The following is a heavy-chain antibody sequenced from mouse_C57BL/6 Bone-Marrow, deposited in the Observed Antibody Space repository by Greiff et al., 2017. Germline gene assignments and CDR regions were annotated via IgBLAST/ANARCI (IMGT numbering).Heavy chain of an antibody. Sequence: EVKLMESGGGLVKPGGSLKLSCEASGFTFSSYAMSWVRQTPEKRLEWVATISDGGSYTYYPDNVKGRFTISRDNAKNNLYLQMSHLKSEDTAMYYCARYGSSSFAYWGQGTLVTVSA. CDR1: GFTFSSYA. J-gene: IGHJ3*01. CDR3: ARYGSSSFAY. CDR2: ISDGGSYT. V-gene: IGHV5-4*03. D-gene: IGHD1-1*01.